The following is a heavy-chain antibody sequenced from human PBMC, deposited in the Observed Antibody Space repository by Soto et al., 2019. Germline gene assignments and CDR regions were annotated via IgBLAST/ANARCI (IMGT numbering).Heavy chain of an antibody. J-gene: IGHJ3*02. Sequence: GGSLRLSCAASGFSLTNYAMSWVRQAPGKGLEWVSAISGSGGSTYYADSVKGRFTVSRDISKNTLYLQMNSLRAEDTAVYYCAKDHDMIGPNAFDIWGQGTMVTVSS. V-gene: IGHV3-23*01. CDR1: GFSLTNYA. D-gene: IGHD3-22*01. CDR2: ISGSGGST. CDR3: AKDHDMIGPNAFDI.